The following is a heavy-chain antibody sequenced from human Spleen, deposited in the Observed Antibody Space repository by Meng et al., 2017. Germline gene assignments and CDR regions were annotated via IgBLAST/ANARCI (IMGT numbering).Heavy chain of an antibody. CDR1: GGSIGSNSYH. CDR2: IDYSGTT. D-gene: IGHD5-18*01. V-gene: IGHV4-39*01. CDR3: SRRINTAGGWFDS. Sequence: QLQLRESGPGLGKPSETLSLTCTVSGGSIGSNSYHWGRIRQPPGKGLEWVGTIDYSGTTYSNSSLKSRVTISLDTSRNQFSLKLTSVTAADTAVYYCSRRINTAGGWFDSWGQGTLVTVSS. J-gene: IGHJ5*01.